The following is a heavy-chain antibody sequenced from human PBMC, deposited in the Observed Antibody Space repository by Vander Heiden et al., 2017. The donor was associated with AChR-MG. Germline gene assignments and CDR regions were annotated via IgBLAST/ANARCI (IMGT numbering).Heavy chain of an antibody. V-gene: IGHV3-30*18. CDR2: ISYDGSNK. CDR3: AKQTGYSSGWYWVGYYGMDV. Sequence: QVPLLASGGGLVQPGRSLSLSCAAPGFTFSSCGMQGVRQAPGKGLEWVAVISYDGSNKYYADSVKGRFTISRDNSKNTLYLQMNSLRAEDTAVYYCAKQTGYSSGWYWVGYYGMDVWGQGTTVTVSS. D-gene: IGHD6-19*01. CDR1: GFTFSSCG. J-gene: IGHJ6*02.